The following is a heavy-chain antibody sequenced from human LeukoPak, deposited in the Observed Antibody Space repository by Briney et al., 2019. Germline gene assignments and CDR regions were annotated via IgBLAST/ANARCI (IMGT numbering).Heavy chain of an antibody. J-gene: IGHJ6*02. CDR3: AKTIYGDSTYYYYYGMDV. CDR1: GFTFSSYA. V-gene: IGHV3-30-3*02. CDR2: ISYDGSNK. D-gene: IGHD4-17*01. Sequence: PGGSLRLSCAASGFTFSSYAMHWVRQAPGKGLEWVAVISYDGSNKYYADSVKGRFTISRDNSKKTLYLQMNSLRAEDTAVYYCAKTIYGDSTYYYYYGMDVWGQGTTVTVSS.